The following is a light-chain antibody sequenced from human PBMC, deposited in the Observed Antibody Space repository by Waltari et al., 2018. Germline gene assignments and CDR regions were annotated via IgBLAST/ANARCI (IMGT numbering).Light chain of an antibody. CDR3: QHYVRLPVT. V-gene: IGKV3-20*01. CDR2: GAS. J-gene: IGKJ1*01. CDR1: QSVGRT. Sequence: IVLTQSPGTLSLSPGERATLPCRASQSVGRTLAWYQKRPGQAPRLLIYGASTRATAIPDRFSGSGSGTDFSLTISRLEPEDFAVYYYQHYVRLPVTFGQGTTVEIK.